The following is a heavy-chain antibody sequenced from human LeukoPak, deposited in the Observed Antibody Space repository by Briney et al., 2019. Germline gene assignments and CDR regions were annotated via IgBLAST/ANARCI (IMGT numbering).Heavy chain of an antibody. CDR2: ISSSSSYM. Sequence: GGSLRLSCAASGFTFSSYSMNWVRQAPGKGLEWVSSISSSSSYMYYADSVKGRFTISRDNAKNSLYLQMNSLRAEDTAVYYCATITMVRPFDYWGQGTLVTVSS. CDR3: ATITMVRPFDY. D-gene: IGHD3-10*01. V-gene: IGHV3-21*01. CDR1: GFTFSSYS. J-gene: IGHJ4*02.